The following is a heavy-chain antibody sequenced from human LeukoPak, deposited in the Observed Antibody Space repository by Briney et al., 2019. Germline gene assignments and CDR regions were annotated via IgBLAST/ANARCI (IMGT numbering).Heavy chain of an antibody. CDR1: GYSFTSYW. D-gene: IGHD2-8*01. V-gene: IGHV5-51*01. CDR3: ARQALGYCTNGVCYGRGYFDY. CDR2: IYPGDSDT. Sequence: GESLKISCKGSGYSFTSYWIGWVRQIPGKGLEWMGIIYPGDSDTRYSPSFQAQVTISADKSISTAYLQWSSLKASDSAMYYRARQALGYCTNGVCYGRGYFDYWGKGTLVTVSS. J-gene: IGHJ4*02.